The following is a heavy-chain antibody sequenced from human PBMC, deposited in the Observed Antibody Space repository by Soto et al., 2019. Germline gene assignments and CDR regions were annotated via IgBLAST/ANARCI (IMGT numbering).Heavy chain of an antibody. J-gene: IGHJ4*02. D-gene: IGHD6-19*01. CDR2: IYSSGST. CDR3: ARFSGWYSAFDY. V-gene: IGHV4-59*01. Sequence: SETLSLTCTVSGASINNYYWSWIRQAPGKGLEWIGYIYSSGSTNYNPSLKSRVTIPVDTSKSDFSLKLTSVTAADTAVYYCARFSGWYSAFDYWGQGTPVTVSS. CDR1: GASINNYY.